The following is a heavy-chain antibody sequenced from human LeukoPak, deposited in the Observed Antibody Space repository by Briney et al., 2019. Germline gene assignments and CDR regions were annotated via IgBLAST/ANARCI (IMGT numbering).Heavy chain of an antibody. V-gene: IGHV1-24*01. Sequence: ASVKVSCKVSGYTLTELSMHWVRQAPGKGLEWMGGFDPEDGETIYAQKFQGRVTMTEDTSTDTAYMELSSLRSEDTAVYYCATFVPDGYYFDYWGQGTLVTDSS. CDR2: FDPEDGET. J-gene: IGHJ4*02. CDR3: ATFVPDGYYFDY. CDR1: GYTLTELS. D-gene: IGHD2-2*01.